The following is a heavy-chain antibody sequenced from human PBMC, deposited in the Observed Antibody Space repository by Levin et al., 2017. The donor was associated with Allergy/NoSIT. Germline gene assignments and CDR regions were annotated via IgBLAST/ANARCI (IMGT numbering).Heavy chain of an antibody. D-gene: IGHD3-22*01. Sequence: GESLKISCKASGYTFINYWIGWVRQMPGKGPEWMGIIGPDNSDTRYSPSFEGQVTISVDKSISTAYLQWRSLKASDTAMYYCVRLESNAYYYVFYWGLGTLVTVSS. CDR3: VRLESNAYYYVFY. V-gene: IGHV5-51*01. J-gene: IGHJ4*02. CDR2: IGPDNSDT. CDR1: GYTFINYW.